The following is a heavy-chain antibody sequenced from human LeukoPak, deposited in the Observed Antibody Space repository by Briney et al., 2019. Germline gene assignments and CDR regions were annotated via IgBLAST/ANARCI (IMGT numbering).Heavy chain of an antibody. D-gene: IGHD6-19*01. CDR1: GYSFTSYW. CDR2: INPSDSYT. J-gene: IGHJ4*02. Sequence: GESLKISCNGSGYSFTSYWISWVRQIPGKGLEWMGRINPSDSYTNYSTSFQGHVTSSADKSISTAYLKWSSLKASDTAMYYCARLRGGYSSGWYYCDYWGQGTLVTVSS. V-gene: IGHV5-10-1*01. CDR3: ARLRGGYSSGWYYCDY.